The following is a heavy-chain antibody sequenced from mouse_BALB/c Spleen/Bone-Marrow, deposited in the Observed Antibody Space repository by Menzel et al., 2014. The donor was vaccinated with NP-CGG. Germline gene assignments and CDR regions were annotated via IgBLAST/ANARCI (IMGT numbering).Heavy chain of an antibody. CDR1: GYTFTSYD. CDR2: IFPGDGST. Sequence: QVQLQQPGAELVKPGASVKLSCKASGYTFTSYDINWVRQRPEQGLEWIGWIFPGDGSTKYNEKFKGKATLTTDKSSGTAYMQLSRLTSEDSAVYFCARRVYYDYDGGAWFAYWGQETLVTVSA. V-gene: IGHV1S56*01. D-gene: IGHD2-4*01. CDR3: ARRVYYDYDGGAWFAY. J-gene: IGHJ3*01.